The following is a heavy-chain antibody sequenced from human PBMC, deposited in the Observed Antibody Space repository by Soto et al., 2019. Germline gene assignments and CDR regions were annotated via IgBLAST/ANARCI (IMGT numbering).Heavy chain of an antibody. J-gene: IGHJ4*02. Sequence: SEMLSLTCAVSGGSVSSGSYYWSWIRQPPGKGLEWIGYIYYSGSTTYNPSLKSRVTISVDTSKKQFSLKLTSVTAADTAVYYCARQTDVDIVATIGFGYWGQGTLVTVSS. CDR2: IYYSGST. CDR1: GGSVSSGSYY. V-gene: IGHV4-61*01. D-gene: IGHD5-12*01. CDR3: ARQTDVDIVATIGFGY.